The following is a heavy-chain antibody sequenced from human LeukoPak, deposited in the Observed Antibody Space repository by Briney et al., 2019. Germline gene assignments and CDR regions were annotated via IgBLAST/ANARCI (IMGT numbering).Heavy chain of an antibody. CDR1: GYTLTELS. Sequence: ASVKVSCKVSGYTLTELSMHWVRQAPGKGLEWMGGFDPEDGETIYAQKFQGRVTMTEDTSTDTAYMELSSLRSVDTAVYYCATESVLRYFDWLLHGWGQGTLVTVSS. J-gene: IGHJ4*02. CDR2: FDPEDGET. CDR3: ATESVLRYFDWLLHG. D-gene: IGHD3-9*01. V-gene: IGHV1-24*01.